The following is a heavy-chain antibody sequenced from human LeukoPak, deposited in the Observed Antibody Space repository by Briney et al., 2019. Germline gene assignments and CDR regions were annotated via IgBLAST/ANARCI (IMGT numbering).Heavy chain of an antibody. CDR2: ISDSDNSM. D-gene: IGHD1-14*01. Sequence: GGSLRLSCAASGFTLRSYSMNWVRQAPGKGLEWVSSISDSDNSMYYADSVKGRFTISRDNTKNSLYLQMNSLRAEDTAVYYCAREAEEAFDIWGQGTMVTVSS. V-gene: IGHV3-21*01. CDR3: AREAEEAFDI. J-gene: IGHJ3*02. CDR1: GFTLRSYS.